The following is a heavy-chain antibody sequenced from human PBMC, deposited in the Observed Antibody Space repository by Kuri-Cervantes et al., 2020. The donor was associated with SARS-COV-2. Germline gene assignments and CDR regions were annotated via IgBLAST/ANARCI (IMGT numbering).Heavy chain of an antibody. J-gene: IGHJ4*02. CDR2: ISAYNGNT. V-gene: IGHV1-18*01. CDR1: GYTFTSYG. Sequence: ASVKVSCKASGYTFTSYGISWVRQAPGQGLEWMGWISAYNGNTNYAQKFQGRVTMTRDTSISTANMELSRLRSDDTAVYYCARDDILELGIDYWGQGTLVTVSS. CDR3: ARDDILELGIDY. D-gene: IGHD1-7*01.